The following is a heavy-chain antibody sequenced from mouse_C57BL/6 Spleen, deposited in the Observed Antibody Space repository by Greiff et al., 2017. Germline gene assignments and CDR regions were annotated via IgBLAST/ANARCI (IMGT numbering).Heavy chain of an antibody. Sequence: VQLQQSGAELVKPGASVKLSCKASGYTFTSYWMHWVKQRPGRGLEWIGRLDPNGGGTKYNEKFKSKATLTVDKPSSTAYMQLSSLTSEDSAVYYCARSRDDGYYRGFAYWGQGTLVTVSA. CDR1: GYTFTSYW. J-gene: IGHJ3*01. CDR3: ARSRDDGYYRGFAY. D-gene: IGHD2-3*01. V-gene: IGHV1-72*01. CDR2: LDPNGGGT.